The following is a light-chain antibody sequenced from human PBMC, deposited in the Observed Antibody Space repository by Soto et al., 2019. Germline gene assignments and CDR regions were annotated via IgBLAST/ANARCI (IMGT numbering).Light chain of an antibody. CDR1: QSVNNY. CDR2: DAS. CDR3: QQFSSYPRT. J-gene: IGKJ4*01. Sequence: EIVLTQSPATLSLSPGERATLSCRASQSVNNYLAWYQQKPGQAPRLLIYDASSRATGIPDRFSGGGSGTDFTLTISRLEPEDFAVYYCQQFSSYPRTFGGGTKVDIK. V-gene: IGKV3-20*01.